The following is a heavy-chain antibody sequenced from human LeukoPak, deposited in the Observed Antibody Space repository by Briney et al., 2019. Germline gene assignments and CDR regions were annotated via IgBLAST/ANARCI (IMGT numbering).Heavy chain of an antibody. J-gene: IGHJ4*02. Sequence: PSETLSLTCTVSGGSISSYYWSWIRQPPGKGLEWIGYIYYSGSTNYNPSLKSRVTISVDTSKNQFSLKLSSVTAADTAVYYCAGRSSSGVDYWGQGTLVTVSS. V-gene: IGHV4-59*08. CDR2: IYYSGST. CDR3: AGRSSSGVDY. CDR1: GGSISSYY. D-gene: IGHD6-6*01.